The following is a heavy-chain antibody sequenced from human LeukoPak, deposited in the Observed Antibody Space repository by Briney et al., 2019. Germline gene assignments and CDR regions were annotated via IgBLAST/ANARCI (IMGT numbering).Heavy chain of an antibody. CDR1: GFTFSSYS. Sequence: GGSLRLSCVASGFTFSSYSMNWVRQAPGKGLEWVSYISSSSSTIFYADSVKGRFTVSRDNAKNSLYLQMNSLRDEDAAVYYCARSAGSYYNHDHWGQGTLATVSS. J-gene: IGHJ4*02. V-gene: IGHV3-48*02. CDR3: ARSAGSYYNHDH. D-gene: IGHD3-10*01. CDR2: ISSSSSTI.